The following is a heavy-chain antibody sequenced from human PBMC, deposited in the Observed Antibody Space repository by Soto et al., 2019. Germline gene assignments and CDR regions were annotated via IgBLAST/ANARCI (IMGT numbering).Heavy chain of an antibody. Sequence: PGESLKISCKGSGYSFTSYWIGWVRQMPGKGLEWMGIIYPGDSDTRYSPSFQGQVTISADKSISTAYLQWSSLKASDTAMYYCARGTGGYSSGGNPVTFDYWGQGTLVTVSS. CDR2: IYPGDSDT. J-gene: IGHJ4*02. V-gene: IGHV5-51*01. CDR3: ARGTGGYSSGGNPVTFDY. CDR1: GYSFTSYW. D-gene: IGHD6-19*01.